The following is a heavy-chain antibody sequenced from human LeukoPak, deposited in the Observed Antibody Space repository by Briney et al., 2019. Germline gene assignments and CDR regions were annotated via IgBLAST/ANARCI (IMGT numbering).Heavy chain of an antibody. CDR2: ITVSSSYI. V-gene: IGHV3-21*01. CDR3: ARNRRPYGDYDY. J-gene: IGHJ4*02. D-gene: IGHD4-17*01. CDR1: GFNFNDYS. Sequence: GGSLRLSCAASGFNFNDYSMKWVRQAPGKGLEWVSSITVSSSYIYYADSVKGRFTISRDSAKNSVYLQMNGLRAEDTAVYYCARNRRPYGDYDYWGQGTLVTVSS.